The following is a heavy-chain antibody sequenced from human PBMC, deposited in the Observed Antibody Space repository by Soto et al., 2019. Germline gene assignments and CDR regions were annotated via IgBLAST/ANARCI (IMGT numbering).Heavy chain of an antibody. CDR2: INPNSGGT. CDR3: ARDGYYDFWSGYYTDY. V-gene: IGHV1-2*02. D-gene: IGHD3-3*01. CDR1: GYTLTGYY. J-gene: IGHJ4*02. Sequence: GASVKVSCKASGYTLTGYYMHWVRQAPGQGLEWMGWINPNSGGTNYAQKFQGRVTMTRDTSISTAYMELSRLRSDDTAVYYCARDGYYDFWSGYYTDYWGQGTLVTVSS.